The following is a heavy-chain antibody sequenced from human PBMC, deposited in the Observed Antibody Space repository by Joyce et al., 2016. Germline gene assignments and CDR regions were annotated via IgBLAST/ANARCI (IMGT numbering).Heavy chain of an antibody. CDR2: IKQDSSER. CDR1: GFTFSSYW. Sequence: EVQLVESGGGLVQPGGSLRLSCVVSGFTFSSYWMTWVRQAPGKGLEGVANIKQDSSERYYVDSVKGRFTISRDNARNSLYLQMNNLRAEDTAVYYCARRNWGVLADFWGQGTLVTVSS. D-gene: IGHD3-16*02. V-gene: IGHV3-7*03. CDR3: ARRNWGVLADF. J-gene: IGHJ4*02.